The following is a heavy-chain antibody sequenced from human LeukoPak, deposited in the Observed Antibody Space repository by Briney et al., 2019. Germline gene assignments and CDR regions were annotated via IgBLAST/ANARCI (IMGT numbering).Heavy chain of an antibody. CDR1: GGTFSSYA. CDR3: ARGRYYDILTGYYVEAGYYGMDV. D-gene: IGHD3-9*01. V-gene: IGHV1-69*04. J-gene: IGHJ6*02. CDR2: IIPILGIA. Sequence: SVKVSCKASGGTFSSYAISWVRQAPGQGLEWMARIIPILGIANYAQKFQGRVTITADKSTSTAYMELSTLRSEDTAVYYCARGRYYDILTGYYVEAGYYGMDVWGQGTTVTVS.